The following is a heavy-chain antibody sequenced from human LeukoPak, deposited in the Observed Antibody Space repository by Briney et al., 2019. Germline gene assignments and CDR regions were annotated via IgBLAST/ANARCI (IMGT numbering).Heavy chain of an antibody. D-gene: IGHD4-17*01. CDR3: ARRGADDYGDYGFDY. CDR2: IYASGSS. CDR1: GDSISNYY. V-gene: IGHV4-4*07. J-gene: IGHJ4*02. Sequence: SETLSLTCTVSGDSISNYYWSWVRQPAGKGLEWIGRIYASGSSNYNPSLKSRVTISIDTSKNQFSLKLSSVTAADTAVYYCARRGADDYGDYGFDYWGQGTLVTVSS.